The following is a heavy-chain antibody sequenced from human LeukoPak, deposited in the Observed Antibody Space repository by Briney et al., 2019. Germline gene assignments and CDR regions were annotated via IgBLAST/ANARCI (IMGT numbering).Heavy chain of an antibody. D-gene: IGHD1-26*01. CDR3: ARDSPGIGIEG. CDR1: GFTFSSYG. J-gene: IGHJ4*02. Sequence: GGSLRLSCAASGFTFSSYGMHWVRQAPGKGLEWVAVIWYDGSNKYYADSVKGRFTISRDNSKNTLYLQMNSLRAEDTAVYYCARDSPGIGIEGWGQGTLVTVSS. CDR2: IWYDGSNK. V-gene: IGHV3-33*01.